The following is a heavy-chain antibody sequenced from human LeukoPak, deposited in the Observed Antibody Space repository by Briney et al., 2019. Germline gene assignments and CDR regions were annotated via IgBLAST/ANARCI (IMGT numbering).Heavy chain of an antibody. J-gene: IGHJ4*02. V-gene: IGHV1-18*01. CDR2: ISAYNGNT. Sequence: ASVKVSCKASGYTFTSYGISWVRQAPGQGLEWMGWISAYNGNTNYAQKLQGRVTMTTDTSTSTAHMELRSLRSDDTAVYYCARANYYDSSGYYGWGQGTLVTVSS. CDR3: ARANYYDSSGYYG. CDR1: GYTFTSYG. D-gene: IGHD3-22*01.